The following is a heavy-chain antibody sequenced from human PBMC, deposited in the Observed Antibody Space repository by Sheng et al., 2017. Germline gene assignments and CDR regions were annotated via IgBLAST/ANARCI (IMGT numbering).Heavy chain of an antibody. CDR1: GFTFSSYA. D-gene: IGHD3-22*01. CDR3: AKDLVTMIVVELGYFDY. V-gene: IGHV3-23*01. CDR2: ISGSGGST. J-gene: IGHJ4*02. Sequence: EVQLLESGGGLVQPGGSLRLSCAASGFTFSSYAMSWVRQAPGKGLEWVSAISGSGGSTYYADSVKGRFTISRDNSKNTLYLQMNSLRAEDTAVYYCAKDLVTMIVVELGYFDYWGQGTLVTVSS.